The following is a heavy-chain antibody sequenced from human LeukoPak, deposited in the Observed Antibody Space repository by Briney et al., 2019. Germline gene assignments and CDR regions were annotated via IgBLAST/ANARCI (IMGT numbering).Heavy chain of an antibody. V-gene: IGHV4-34*01. J-gene: IGHJ4*02. CDR2: INHSGST. CDR3: ASLAIA. D-gene: IGHD2/OR15-2a*01. Sequence: SETLSLTCAVYGGSFSGYYWSWIRQPPGKGLEWIGEINHSGSTNYNPSLKSRVTISVDTSKNQFSLKLSSVTAADTAVYYCASLAIAWGQGTLVTVSS. CDR1: GGSFSGYY.